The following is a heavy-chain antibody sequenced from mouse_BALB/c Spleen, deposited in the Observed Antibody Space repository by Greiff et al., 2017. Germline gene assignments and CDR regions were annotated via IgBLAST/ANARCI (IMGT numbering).Heavy chain of an antibody. Sequence: VQLEESGPGLVQPSHSLSITCTASGFSLTSSCVHWVRQAPGKGLEWLGVIWSGGSTDYNAAFISRLSISKDNSKSQVFFKMNRLQANDTAIYYCARRGTRDAMDYWGQGTSVTVSS. CDR2: IWSGGST. CDR3: ARRGTRDAMDY. D-gene: IGHD3-3*01. J-gene: IGHJ4*01. CDR1: GFSLTSSC. V-gene: IGHV2-2*02.